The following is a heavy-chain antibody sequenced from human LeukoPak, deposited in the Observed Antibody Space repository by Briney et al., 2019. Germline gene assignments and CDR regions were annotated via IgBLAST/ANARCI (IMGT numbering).Heavy chain of an antibody. V-gene: IGHV3-15*07. J-gene: IGHJ4*02. CDR2: IKSKTDGGTT. Sequence: GGSLRLSCAASGFTFSNAWMNWVRQAPGKGLERVGRIKSKTDGGTTDYAAPVKGRFTISRDDSKNTLYLQMNSLKTEDTAVYYCTTDIVGATTLADYWGQGTLVTVSS. CDR3: TTDIVGATTLADY. CDR1: GFTFSNAW. D-gene: IGHD1-26*01.